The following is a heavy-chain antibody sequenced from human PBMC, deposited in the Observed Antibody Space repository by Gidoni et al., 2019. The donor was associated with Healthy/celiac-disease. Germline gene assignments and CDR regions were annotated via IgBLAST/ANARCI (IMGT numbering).Heavy chain of an antibody. CDR3: ARAPISCSSTSCPGGDD. J-gene: IGHJ4*02. D-gene: IGHD2-2*01. V-gene: IGHV3-30-3*01. CDR1: GFTFSSYA. CDR2: ISYDGSNK. Sequence: SGFTFSSYAMHWVSQAPGQGLEWVAVISYDGSNKYYADSVKGRFTISRDNSKNTLYLQMNRLRAEDTAVYYCARAPISCSSTSCPGGDDWGQGTLVTVSS.